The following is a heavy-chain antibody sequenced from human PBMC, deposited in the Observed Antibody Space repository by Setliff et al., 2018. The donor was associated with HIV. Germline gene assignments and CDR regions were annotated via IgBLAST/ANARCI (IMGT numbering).Heavy chain of an antibody. CDR1: GGPFSGYY. D-gene: IGHD2-2*02. CDR3: ARYTSKVDWFDP. Sequence: SETLSLTCAVYGGPFSGYYWGWIRQSPGKGLEWIGEVHHSGRTTNYNPSLKSRVTIFVDTSKTQFYLKLRSVTASDTAVYYCARYTSKVDWFDPWGQGTLVTVSS. CDR2: VHHSGRTT. J-gene: IGHJ5*02. V-gene: IGHV4-34*01.